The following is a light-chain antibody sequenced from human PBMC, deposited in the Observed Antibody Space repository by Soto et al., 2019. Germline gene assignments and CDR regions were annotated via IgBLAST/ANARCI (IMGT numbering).Light chain of an antibody. CDR3: ISYTTRSTVI. V-gene: IGLV1-40*01. Sequence: QSVLTQPPSVSGAPGQRVTISCTGSSSNIGAGFDVHWYKQLPATAPKLLMYGNGDRPSGVPDRFSGSKSGNTASLTISGLQAEDEADYYCISYTTRSTVIFGGGTKLTVL. J-gene: IGLJ2*01. CDR1: SSNIGAGFD. CDR2: GNG.